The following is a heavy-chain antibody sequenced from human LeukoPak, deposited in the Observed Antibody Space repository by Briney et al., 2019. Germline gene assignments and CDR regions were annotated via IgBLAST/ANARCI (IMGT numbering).Heavy chain of an antibody. V-gene: IGHV1-69*01. CDR3: TTELLSILDKFN. CDR2: IIPIFGTA. D-gene: IGHD5/OR15-5a*01. CDR1: GGTFSSYA. J-gene: IGHJ4*02. Sequence: GSSVKVSCKASGGTFSSYAISWVRQAPGQGLEWMGGIIPIFGTANYAQKFQGRVTITADESTSTAYMELSSLRSEDTAVYYCTTELLSILDKFNWGQGTLVTVSS.